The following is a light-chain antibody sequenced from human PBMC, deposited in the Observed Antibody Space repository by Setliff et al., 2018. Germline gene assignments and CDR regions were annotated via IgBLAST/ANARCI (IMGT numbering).Light chain of an antibody. CDR3: SSYSTRTSLDV. V-gene: IGLV2-14*01. Sequence: QSVLTQPASVSGSPGQSITISCTGTSSDVGLYDYVSWYQQHPGKAPKLIISEVTVRPSGVSNRFSGSKSGNTASLTISGLQVEDEADYYCSSYSTRTSLDVFGTGNKVTVL. J-gene: IGLJ1*01. CDR1: SSDVGLYDY. CDR2: EVT.